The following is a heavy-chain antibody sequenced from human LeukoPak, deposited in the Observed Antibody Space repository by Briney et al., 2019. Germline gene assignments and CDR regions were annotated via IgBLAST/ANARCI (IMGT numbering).Heavy chain of an antibody. Sequence: SETLSLTCAVYGGSFSGYYWSWIRQPPGKGLEWIGEINHSGSTNYNPSLKSRVTISVDTSKNQFSLKLSSVTAADTAVYYCARGRARGAARQFFYWGQGTLVTVSS. J-gene: IGHJ4*02. D-gene: IGHD6-6*01. CDR3: ARGRARGAARQFFY. V-gene: IGHV4-34*01. CDR2: INHSGST. CDR1: GGSFSGYY.